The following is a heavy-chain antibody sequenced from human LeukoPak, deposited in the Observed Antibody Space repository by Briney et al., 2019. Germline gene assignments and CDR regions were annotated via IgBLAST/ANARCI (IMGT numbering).Heavy chain of an antibody. J-gene: IGHJ3*02. CDR3: ARDPNGDYIGAFDM. CDR2: IRGGGGSA. V-gene: IGHV3-23*01. Sequence: GGSLRLSCTASGFTFSAYAMMWVRQAPGKGPEWVSAIRGGGGSAFYADSVKGRFTISGDNSKYTLFLQINSLRAEDTAVYYCARDPNGDYIGAFDMWGPGTMVTVSS. CDR1: GFTFSAYA. D-gene: IGHD4-17*01.